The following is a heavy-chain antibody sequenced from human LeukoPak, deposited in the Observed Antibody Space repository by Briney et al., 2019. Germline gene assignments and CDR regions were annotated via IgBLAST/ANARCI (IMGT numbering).Heavy chain of an antibody. J-gene: IGHJ5*02. D-gene: IGHD2-15*01. CDR1: GGTFSSYA. CDR3: ARAPDLYCSGGSCYNEFDP. CDR2: IIPIFGTA. Sequence: GASVKVSCKASGGTFSSYAISWVRQAPGQGLEWMGGIIPIFGTANYAQKFQGRVTITVDESTSTAYMELSSLRSEDTAVYYCARAPDLYCSGGSCYNEFDPWGQGTLVTVSS. V-gene: IGHV1-69*13.